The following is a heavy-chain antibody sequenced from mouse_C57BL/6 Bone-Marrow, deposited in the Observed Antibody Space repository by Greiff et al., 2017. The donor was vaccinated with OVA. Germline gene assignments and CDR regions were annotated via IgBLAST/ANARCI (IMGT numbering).Heavy chain of an antibody. D-gene: IGHD1-1*01. CDR2: INPSSGYT. V-gene: IGHV1-7*01. CDR3: ARMAHSDGSSDGGYFDV. Sequence: QVQLQQSGAELAKPGASVKLSCKASGYTFTSYWMHWVKQRPGQGLEWIGYINPSSGYTKYNQKFKDKATLTADKSSSTAYMQLSSLTYEDSAVDYGARMAHSDGSSDGGYFDVWGTGTTVTVSA. CDR1: GYTFTSYW. J-gene: IGHJ1*03.